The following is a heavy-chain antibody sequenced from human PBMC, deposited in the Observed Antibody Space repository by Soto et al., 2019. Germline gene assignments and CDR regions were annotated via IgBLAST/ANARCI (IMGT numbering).Heavy chain of an antibody. J-gene: IGHJ6*02. V-gene: IGHV1-2*04. D-gene: IGHD3-9*01. Sequence: GASVKVSCKASGYTFTGYYMHWVRQAPGQGLEWMGWINPNSGGTNYAQKFQGWVTMTRDTSISTAYMELSRLRSDDTAVYYCARGKDILTAAGYYGMDVWGQGTTVTVSS. CDR3: ARGKDILTAAGYYGMDV. CDR2: INPNSGGT. CDR1: GYTFTGYY.